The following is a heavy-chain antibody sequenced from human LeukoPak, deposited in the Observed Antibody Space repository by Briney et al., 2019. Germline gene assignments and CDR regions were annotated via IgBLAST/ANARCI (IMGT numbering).Heavy chain of an antibody. CDR3: ARGAFHYYYYMDV. Sequence: SETLSLTCTVSGGSISSYYWSWIRQPPGKGLEWIGYIYYSGSTNYNPSLKSRVTISVDTSKNQFSLKLSSVTAADTAVYYCARGAFHYYYYMDVWGKGTTVTVSS. V-gene: IGHV4-59*01. J-gene: IGHJ6*03. CDR1: GGSISSYY. CDR2: IYYSGST.